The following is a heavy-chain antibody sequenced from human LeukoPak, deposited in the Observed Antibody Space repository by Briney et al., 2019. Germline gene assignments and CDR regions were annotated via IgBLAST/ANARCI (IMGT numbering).Heavy chain of an antibody. CDR3: ARDSASLNGYYYY. Sequence: GGSLRLSCAASGFTFSSYAMSWVRQAPGKGLEWVSAISGSGGSTYYADSVKGRFTISRDNSKSTLYLQMNSLRAEDTAVYYCARDSASLNGYYYYWGQGTLVTVSS. CDR2: ISGSGGST. CDR1: GFTFSSYA. D-gene: IGHD3-22*01. J-gene: IGHJ4*02. V-gene: IGHV3-23*01.